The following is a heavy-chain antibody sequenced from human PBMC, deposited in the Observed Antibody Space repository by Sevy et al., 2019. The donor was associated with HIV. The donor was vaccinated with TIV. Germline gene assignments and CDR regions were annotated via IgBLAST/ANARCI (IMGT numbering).Heavy chain of an antibody. D-gene: IGHD5-18*01. CDR2: ISTGSSYT. V-gene: IGHV3-11*06. J-gene: IGHJ4*02. CDR1: GFTFSDYY. Sequence: GGSPRLSCTASGFTFSDYYMSWIRQAPGKGLEWVSYISTGSSYTSYPDSVKGQFTISRDNAKNSLYLQMNSLRVEDTAVYYCARVRYNYGQKYFDYWGQGTLVTVSS. CDR3: ARVRYNYGQKYFDY.